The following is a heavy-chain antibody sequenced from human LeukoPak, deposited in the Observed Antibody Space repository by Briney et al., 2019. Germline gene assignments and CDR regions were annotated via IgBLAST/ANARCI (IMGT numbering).Heavy chain of an antibody. CDR1: GASIRTYY. Sequence: SETLSVTCTVSGASIRTYYWSWIRQPPGKGLEWIGYIYYSGSTDYNPSLKSRVTISLDTSKNQFSLRLSSVTAADTAVYYCARVGSGSYHDYWGQGTLVTVSS. D-gene: IGHD1-26*01. J-gene: IGHJ4*02. V-gene: IGHV4-59*01. CDR2: IYYSGST. CDR3: ARVGSGSYHDY.